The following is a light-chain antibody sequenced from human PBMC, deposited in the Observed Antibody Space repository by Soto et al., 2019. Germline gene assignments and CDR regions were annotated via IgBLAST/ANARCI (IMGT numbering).Light chain of an antibody. CDR3: QQYHSYWT. Sequence: IKMTQYPSTMSGSVGDRVNIICRASQTISSWLAWYQQKPGKAPKLLIYKASTLKSGVPSRFSGSGSGTEFTLTISSLQTDDFSTYYCQQYHSYWTLGQGTEV. CDR2: KAS. J-gene: IGKJ1*01. V-gene: IGKV1-5*03. CDR1: QTISSW.